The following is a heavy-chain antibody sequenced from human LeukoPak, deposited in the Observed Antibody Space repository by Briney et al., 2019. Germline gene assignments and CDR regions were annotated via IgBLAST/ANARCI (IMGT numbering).Heavy chain of an antibody. CDR3: ARIAAAGPFDY. CDR2: IYYSGST. J-gene: IGHJ4*02. D-gene: IGHD6-13*01. V-gene: IGHV4-59*08. CDR1: GGSISGYH. Sequence: SETLSLTCTVSGGSISGYHWSWIRQPPGKGLEWIGYIYYSGSTNYNPSLKSRVTISVDTSKNQFSLKLSSVTAADTAVYYCARIAAAGPFDYWGQGTLVTVSS.